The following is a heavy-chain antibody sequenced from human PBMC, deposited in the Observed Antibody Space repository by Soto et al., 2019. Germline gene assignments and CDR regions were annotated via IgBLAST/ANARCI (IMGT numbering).Heavy chain of an antibody. CDR1: GYTFTSYG. Sequence: ASVKVSCKASGYTFTSYGISWVRQAPGQGLEWMGWISAYNGNTNYAQKLQGRVTMTTDTSTSTAYMELRGLRSDDTAVYYCARLADFVIAAAGTCFDYWGQGTLVTVS. CDR3: ARLADFVIAAAGTCFDY. CDR2: ISAYNGNT. D-gene: IGHD6-13*01. J-gene: IGHJ4*02. V-gene: IGHV1-18*04.